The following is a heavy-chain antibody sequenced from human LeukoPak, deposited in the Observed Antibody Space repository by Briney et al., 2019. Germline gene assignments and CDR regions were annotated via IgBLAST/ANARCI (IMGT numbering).Heavy chain of an antibody. CDR2: IYTSGST. D-gene: IGHD3-22*01. V-gene: IGHV4-61*02. CDR1: GGSISSGSYY. Sequence: SETLSLTCTVSGGSISSGSYYWSWIRQPAGKGLEWIGRIYTSGSTNYNPSLKSRVTISVDTSKNQFSLKLSSVTAADTAVYYCARDHYYDRRGFDYWGQGTLVTVSS. J-gene: IGHJ4*02. CDR3: ARDHYYDRRGFDY.